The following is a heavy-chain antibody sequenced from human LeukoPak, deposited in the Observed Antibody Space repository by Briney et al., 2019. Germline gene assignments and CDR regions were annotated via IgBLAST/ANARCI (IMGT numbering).Heavy chain of an antibody. CDR1: GYTLTELS. CDR3: ARGGGRRFDWVGPLQEYYGMVV. V-gene: IGHV1-8*01. Sequence: ASVKVSCKVSGYTLTELSMHWVRQAPGQGLEWMGWMNPNSGNTGYAQKFQGRVTMTRNTSISTAYMELSSLRSEDTAVYYCARGGGRRFDWVGPLQEYYGMVVWGQATTDTVP. J-gene: IGHJ6*01. CDR2: MNPNSGNT. D-gene: IGHD3-9*01.